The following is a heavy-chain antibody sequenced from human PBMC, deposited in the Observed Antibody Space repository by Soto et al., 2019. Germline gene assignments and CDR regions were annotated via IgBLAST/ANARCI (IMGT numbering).Heavy chain of an antibody. Sequence: EVQLLESGGGLIQPGGSLRLSCAASGFTFSSHAMTWVRQAPGEGLEWVSAINTNGGSTYYADSVKGRFTISRDNSKNTLYLQMSSLRVEDTAVYHCARVDSPTIRARMDVWGQGTTVTVSS. J-gene: IGHJ6*02. CDR1: GFTFSSHA. D-gene: IGHD3-22*01. V-gene: IGHV3-23*01. CDR3: ARVDSPTIRARMDV. CDR2: INTNGGST.